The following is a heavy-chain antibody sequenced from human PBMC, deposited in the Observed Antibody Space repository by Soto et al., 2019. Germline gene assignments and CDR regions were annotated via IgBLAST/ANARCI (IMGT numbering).Heavy chain of an antibody. CDR1: GGSISTYY. Sequence: SETLSLTCTVSGGSISTYYWSWVSQPPGKGLEWIGYIYYSGTTNYNPSLMSRVTMSVDTSKNQFSLRLSSVTAADTAVYYCARAQSIVAIFGRYYFDYWGQGTLVTVSS. V-gene: IGHV4-59*01. J-gene: IGHJ4*02. D-gene: IGHD3-3*01. CDR3: ARAQSIVAIFGRYYFDY. CDR2: IYYSGTT.